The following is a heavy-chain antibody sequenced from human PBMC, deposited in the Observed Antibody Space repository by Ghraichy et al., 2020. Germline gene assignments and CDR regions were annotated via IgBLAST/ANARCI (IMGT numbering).Heavy chain of an antibody. Sequence: SETLSLTCSVSGPSISSYFWGWIRQPPGKGLEWIGYISYSGSATYNPSLRSRVTISLDTSKDQSSLKMTSVTAADTAVYFCAVGLSPGAGDWWGQGTLVTVSS. CDR1: GPSISSYF. CDR2: ISYSGSA. J-gene: IGHJ4*02. D-gene: IGHD3/OR15-3a*01. V-gene: IGHV4-59*03. CDR3: AVGLSPGAGDW.